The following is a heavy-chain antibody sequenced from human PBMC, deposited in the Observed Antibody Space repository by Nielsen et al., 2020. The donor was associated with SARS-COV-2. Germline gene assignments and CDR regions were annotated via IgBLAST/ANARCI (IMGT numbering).Heavy chain of an antibody. V-gene: IGHV1-18*01. CDR2: ISAYNGNT. Sequence: ASVKVSCKASGYTFTSYGISWVRQAPGQGLEWMGWISAYNGNTNYAQKLQGRVTTTRDTSASTAYMELSSLRSEDTAVYYCARGSILNTPYWGQGTLVTSPQ. CDR1: GYTFTSYG. D-gene: IGHD2-21*01. J-gene: IGHJ4*02. CDR3: ARGSILNTPY.